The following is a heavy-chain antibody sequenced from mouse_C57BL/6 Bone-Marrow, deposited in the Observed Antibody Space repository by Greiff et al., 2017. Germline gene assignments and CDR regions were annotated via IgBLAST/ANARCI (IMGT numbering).Heavy chain of an antibody. J-gene: IGHJ3*01. CDR3: AREGSMDGYSFAY. CDR2: IYPGSGNT. D-gene: IGHD2-3*01. V-gene: IGHV1-76*01. CDR1: GYTFTDYY. Sequence: VQLQQSGAELVRPGASVKLSCKASGYTFTDYYINWVKQRPGQGLEWIARIYPGSGNTYYNETFKGKATLTAEKSSSTAYMQLSSLTSEDSAVYFCAREGSMDGYSFAYWGQGTLVTVSA.